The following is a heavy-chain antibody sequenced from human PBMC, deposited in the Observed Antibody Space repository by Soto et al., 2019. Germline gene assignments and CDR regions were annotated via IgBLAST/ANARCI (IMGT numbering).Heavy chain of an antibody. D-gene: IGHD3-22*01. CDR1: GFTFSSYG. J-gene: IGHJ6*02. Sequence: QVQLVESGGGVVQPGRSLRLSCAASGFTFSSYGMHWVRQAPGKGLEWVAVISYDGSNKYYADSVKGRFTIPRDNSKNTLYLQMNSLRAEDTAVYYCAKGTHITMIVVVTRELGMDVWGQGTTVTVSS. CDR3: AKGTHITMIVVVTRELGMDV. V-gene: IGHV3-30*18. CDR2: ISYDGSNK.